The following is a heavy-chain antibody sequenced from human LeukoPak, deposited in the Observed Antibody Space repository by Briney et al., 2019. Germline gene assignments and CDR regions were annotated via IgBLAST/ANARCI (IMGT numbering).Heavy chain of an antibody. V-gene: IGHV3-30*18. CDR2: ISYDGSNK. CDR3: AKDKIWFGELLDY. D-gene: IGHD3-10*01. CDR1: GFTFSSYG. J-gene: IGHJ4*02. Sequence: PGGSLRLSCAASGFTFSSYGMHWVRQAPGKGLEWVTFISYDGSNKYYADSVKGRFTISRDNSKNTLYLQMNSLRAEDTAVYYCAKDKIWFGELLDYWGQGTLVTVSS.